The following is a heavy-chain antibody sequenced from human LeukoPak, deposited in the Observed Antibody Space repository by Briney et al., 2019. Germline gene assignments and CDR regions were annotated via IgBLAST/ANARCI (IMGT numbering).Heavy chain of an antibody. CDR2: ISGSGGST. D-gene: IGHD4-23*01. J-gene: IGHJ4*02. Sequence: GGSLRLSCAASGFTFSSYAMSWVRQAPGKGLEWVSAISGSGGSTYYADSVKGRFTISRDNPKNTLYLQMNSLRAEDTAVYYCANDNYGGNSNFDYWGQGTLVTVSS. CDR3: ANDNYGGNSNFDY. V-gene: IGHV3-23*01. CDR1: GFTFSSYA.